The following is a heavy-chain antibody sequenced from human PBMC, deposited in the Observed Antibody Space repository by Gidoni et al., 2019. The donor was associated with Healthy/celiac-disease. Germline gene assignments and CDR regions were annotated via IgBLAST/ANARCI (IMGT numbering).Heavy chain of an antibody. J-gene: IGHJ4*02. D-gene: IGHD6-13*01. Sequence: QVQPVQSGAEVKTPAASGKVSCKASGSAFTRYGSRWVRQAPGQGLEWKGWISAYNGNTNNAQKLQGRVTMTTDTSTSTAYMELRSLRSDDTAVYYCAKSCSSSSAAYYWGQGTLVTVSS. CDR3: AKSCSSSSAAYY. CDR1: GSAFTRYG. V-gene: IGHV1-18*01. CDR2: ISAYNGNT.